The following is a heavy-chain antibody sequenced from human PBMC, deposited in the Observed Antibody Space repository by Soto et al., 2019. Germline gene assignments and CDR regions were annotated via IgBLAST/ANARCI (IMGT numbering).Heavy chain of an antibody. J-gene: IGHJ4*02. V-gene: IGHV1-8*01. CDR3: ARGYYDRSGYYPTDC. D-gene: IGHD3-22*01. CDR2: LNANSGNT. CDR1: GYTFSDYD. Sequence: QVQLVQSGAEVKKPGASVKVSCKASGYTFSDYDIIWVRQATGQGLEWMGWLNANSGNTGYARQFQGRVTMTWDTSISTGYMELSRLRSDDTAVYFCARGYYDRSGYYPTDCWGQGTLVTVSS.